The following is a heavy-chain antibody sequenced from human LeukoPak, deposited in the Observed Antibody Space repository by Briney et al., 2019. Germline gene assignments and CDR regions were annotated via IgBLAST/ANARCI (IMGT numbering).Heavy chain of an antibody. D-gene: IGHD6-13*01. Sequence: TSETLSLTCTVSGGSISSGGYAWSWIRQPPGKGLEWIGYIYDSGSTYYNPSLKSRVTISLDRSKNQFSLKLSSVTAADTAVYYCARTGSSWPNWFDPWGQGTLVTVSS. CDR2: IYDSGST. J-gene: IGHJ5*02. V-gene: IGHV4-30-2*01. CDR1: GGSISSGGYA. CDR3: ARTGSSWPNWFDP.